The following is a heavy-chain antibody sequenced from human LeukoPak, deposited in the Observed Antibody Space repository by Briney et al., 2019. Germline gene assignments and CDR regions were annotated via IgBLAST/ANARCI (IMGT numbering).Heavy chain of an antibody. CDR3: TRDLGSGLTIDY. J-gene: IGHJ4*02. CDR2: IGGNNGKT. Sequence: ASVKVSCKASGYSFTSYGISWVRQAPGQGLEWMGWIGGNNGKTNYAQKFQGRVTLTTDTSTSTTYMELRSLRSDDTAVYYCTRDLGSGLTIDYWGQGTLVTVSS. D-gene: IGHD3-16*01. CDR1: GYSFTSYG. V-gene: IGHV1-18*01.